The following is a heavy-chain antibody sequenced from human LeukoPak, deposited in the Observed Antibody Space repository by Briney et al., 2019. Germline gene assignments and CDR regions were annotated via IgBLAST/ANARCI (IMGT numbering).Heavy chain of an antibody. CDR3: TSDTVNTAVGIDY. V-gene: IGHV3-74*01. CDR2: MNADGSSS. D-gene: IGHD5-18*01. Sequence: GGSPRLSCAGSGFTFSRHFMHWVRQAPGKGLVWVSRMNADGSSSNYADSVKGRFTISRDNAKNTLHLQMDSLSAEDTAVYYCTSDTVNTAVGIDYWGQGTLVTVSS. CDR1: GFTFSRHF. J-gene: IGHJ4*02.